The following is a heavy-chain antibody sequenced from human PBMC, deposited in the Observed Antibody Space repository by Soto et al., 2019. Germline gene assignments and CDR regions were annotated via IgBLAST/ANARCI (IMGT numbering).Heavy chain of an antibody. D-gene: IGHD6-19*01. CDR1: GESFSGYI. V-gene: IGHV4-34*01. J-gene: IGHJ4*02. Sequence: QVQLQQSGAGLLKPSETLSLTCAVYGESFSGYIWTWIRQTPGKGLQWIGQINHSGSAYYNPSLKSRVTISVHTSNSQFSLELSSVTAADTAVYYCARGLITGSHYSGGWYYFHSWGQGTQVTVSS. CDR3: ARGLITGSHYSGGWYYFHS. CDR2: INHSGSA.